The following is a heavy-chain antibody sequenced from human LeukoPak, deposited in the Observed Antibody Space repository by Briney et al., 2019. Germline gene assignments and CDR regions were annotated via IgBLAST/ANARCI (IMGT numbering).Heavy chain of an antibody. J-gene: IGHJ6*02. CDR3: ARTTVVIGYFYYGMDV. D-gene: IGHD4-23*01. V-gene: IGHV4-39*01. Sequence: SETLSLTCTVSGGSISSSSYYWGWIRQPPGKGLEWSGSIYYSGSTYYNPSLKSRATISVDTSKNQFSLKLSSVTAADTAVYYCARTTVVIGYFYYGMDVWGQGTTVTVSS. CDR2: IYYSGST. CDR1: GGSISSSSYY.